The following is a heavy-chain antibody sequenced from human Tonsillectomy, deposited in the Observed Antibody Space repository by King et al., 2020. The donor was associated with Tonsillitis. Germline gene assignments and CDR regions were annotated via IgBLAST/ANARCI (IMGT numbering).Heavy chain of an antibody. V-gene: IGHV4-59*01. CDR3: ARDSSSWFDP. Sequence: QLQGSGPGLVKPSETLSLTCTVSGGSISSYYWSWIRQPPGKGLEWIGYIYYSGSTNYNPSLKSRVTISVDTSKNQFSLKLSSVTAADTAVYYCARDSSSWFDPWGQGTLVTVSS. J-gene: IGHJ5*02. D-gene: IGHD6-13*01. CDR2: IYYSGST. CDR1: GGSISSYY.